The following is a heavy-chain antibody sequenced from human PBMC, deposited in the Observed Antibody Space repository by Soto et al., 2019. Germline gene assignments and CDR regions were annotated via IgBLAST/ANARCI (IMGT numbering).Heavy chain of an antibody. V-gene: IGHV4-34*01. CDR3: AGGQEGGGPTH. Sequence: QVQLQQWGAGLLKPSETLSLNCAVTGGSLSGYYWSWIRQPPGKGLEWIGEVKDGGHTNYSPSPSGRVTTSADTADNQFSRTVQSVTGADTGVYDCAGGQEGGGPTHWGQGSLVTVCS. CDR1: GGSLSGYY. CDR2: VKDGGHT. D-gene: IGHD4-17*01. J-gene: IGHJ4*02.